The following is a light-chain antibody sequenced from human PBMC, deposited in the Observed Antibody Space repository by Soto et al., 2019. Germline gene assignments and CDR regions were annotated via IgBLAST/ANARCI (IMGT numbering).Light chain of an antibody. CDR3: QQYVSSPWA. Sequence: ESLLAQAPVTVSSSPGESATLTYRASQKVTNSFLACYQQKPGQAPRLLIYDASRRATGIPDRFTGSGSGTDFTLTISSLEPEDFAVYYCQQYVSSPWAFGQGTKVDIK. CDR2: DAS. CDR1: QKVTNSF. J-gene: IGKJ1*01. V-gene: IGKV3-20*01.